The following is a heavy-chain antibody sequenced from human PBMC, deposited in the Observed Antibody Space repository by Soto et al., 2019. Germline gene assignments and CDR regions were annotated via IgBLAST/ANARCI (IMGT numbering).Heavy chain of an antibody. Sequence: EVQLVESGGGLVKPGGSLRLSCAASGFTFSSYSMNWVRQAPGKGLVWVSRMFTDVSTTYYADSVKGRFTISRDNAKSTLYLQMNSLRDEDTAVYYCVRGNTGYGNFDSWGQGTLVTVSS. J-gene: IGHJ4*02. D-gene: IGHD5-12*01. CDR3: VRGNTGYGNFDS. V-gene: IGHV3-74*02. CDR2: MFTDVSTT. CDR1: GFTFSSYS.